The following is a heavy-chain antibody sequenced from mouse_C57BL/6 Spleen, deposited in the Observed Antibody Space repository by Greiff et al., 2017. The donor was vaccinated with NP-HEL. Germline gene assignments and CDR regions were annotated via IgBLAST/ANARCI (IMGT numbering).Heavy chain of an antibody. CDR2: IWSGGST. V-gene: IGHV2-2*01. CDR3: ARGWFPSYYFDY. CDR1: GFSLTSYG. Sequence: QVQLQQSGPGLVQPSQSLSITCTVSGFSLTSYGVHWVRQSPGKGLEWLGVIWSGGSTDYNAAFISRLSISKDNSKSQVFFKMNSLQADDTAIYYCARGWFPSYYFDYWGQGTTLTVSS. D-gene: IGHD1-1*02. J-gene: IGHJ2*01.